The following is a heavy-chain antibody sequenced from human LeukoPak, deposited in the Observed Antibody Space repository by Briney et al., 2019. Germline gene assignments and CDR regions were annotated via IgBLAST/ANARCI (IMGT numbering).Heavy chain of an antibody. V-gene: IGHV3-30-3*01. J-gene: IGHJ3*02. CDR1: GFTFSSYA. Sequence: GGSLRLSCAASGFTFSSYAMHWVRQAPGKGLEWVAVISYDGSNKYYADSVKGRLTISRDNSKNTLYLQMNSLRAEDTAVYYCARDGSWIQLWVGAFDIWPRDYGHRLF. D-gene: IGHD5-18*01. CDR2: ISYDGSNK. CDR3: ARDGSWIQLWVGAFDI.